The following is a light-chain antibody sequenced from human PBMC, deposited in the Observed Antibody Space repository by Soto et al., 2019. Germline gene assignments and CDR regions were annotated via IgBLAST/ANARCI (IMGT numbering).Light chain of an antibody. J-gene: IGKJ4*01. CDR3: KQSKSFTLT. V-gene: IGKV1-12*01. CDR2: AAS. Sequence: DIDMTQSPSSLSASVRDRFTITCLASQGIDRWLSWYQQKKGKAPKVLIYAASSLRSGVPSRLRGSGSGTDLSITISSMKNEDLATYYCKQSKSFTLTFGGGTKVDIK. CDR1: QGIDRW.